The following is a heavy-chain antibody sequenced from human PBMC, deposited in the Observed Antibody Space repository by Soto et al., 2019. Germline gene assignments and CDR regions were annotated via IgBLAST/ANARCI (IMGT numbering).Heavy chain of an antibody. CDR1: GYTLTELS. J-gene: IGHJ6*02. Sequence: ASVKVSCKVSGYTLTELSMHWVRQAPGKGLEWMGGFDPEDGETIYAQKFRGRVTMTEDTSTDTAYMELSSLRSEDTAVYYCATGRSGSYLYYYYGMDFXGQGTTVTVSS. CDR3: ATGRSGSYLYYYYGMDF. CDR2: FDPEDGET. D-gene: IGHD1-26*01. V-gene: IGHV1-24*01.